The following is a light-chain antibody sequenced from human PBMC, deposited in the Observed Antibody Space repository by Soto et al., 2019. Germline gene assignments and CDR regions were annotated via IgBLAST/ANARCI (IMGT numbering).Light chain of an antibody. CDR1: QSVSTNQ. Sequence: IVLTQSPGSLSVSPGETCTLPSRASQSVSTNQLAWYQYKRGQAPRLVFHSATTRANAFPSRFSASGSGTDFTLTISGLQPEDFALYYCQVYGILPWTFGQGTKVDI. V-gene: IGKV3-20*01. J-gene: IGKJ1*01. CDR2: SAT. CDR3: QVYGILPWT.